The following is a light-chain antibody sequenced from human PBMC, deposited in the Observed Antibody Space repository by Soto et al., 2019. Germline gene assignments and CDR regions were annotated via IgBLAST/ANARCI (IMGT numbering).Light chain of an antibody. Sequence: QSVLTQPPSASGSPGQSVTISCTGTSSDVGAYKYVSWYQQYPGKAPKLMIYEVTKRPSGVPDRFSGSKSGNTASLTVSGLQAEDEADYYCTSYVGNVILVFGGGTKVTVL. CDR1: SSDVGAYKY. J-gene: IGLJ3*02. CDR2: EVT. CDR3: TSYVGNVILV. V-gene: IGLV2-8*01.